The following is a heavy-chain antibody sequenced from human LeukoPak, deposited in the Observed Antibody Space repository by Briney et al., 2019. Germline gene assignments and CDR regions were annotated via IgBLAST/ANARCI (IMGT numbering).Heavy chain of an antibody. J-gene: IGHJ4*02. CDR2: IYHTGTT. V-gene: IGHV4-38-2*01. CDR3: ARQGDDYGAMDY. Sequence: SETLSLTCAVSGYSISTAYYWGWIRQPPGKGVEWIGTIYHTGTTSYNSSLESRVTMSVDTSKNQFSLKLSSVTAADAAIYYCARQGDDYGAMDYWGQGTLVSVSS. D-gene: IGHD4/OR15-4a*01. CDR1: GYSISTAYY.